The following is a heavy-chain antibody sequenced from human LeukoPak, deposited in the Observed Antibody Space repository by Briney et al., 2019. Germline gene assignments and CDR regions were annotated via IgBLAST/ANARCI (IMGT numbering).Heavy chain of an antibody. V-gene: IGHV4-39*01. CDR3: AKATIFSLTTDY. Sequence: PSETLSLTCTVSGGSISSSSYYWGWIRQPPGKGLEWIGSIYYSGSTCYNPSLKSRVTISVDTSKNQFSLKLSSVTAADTAVYYCAKATIFSLTTDYWGQGTLVTVSS. D-gene: IGHD3-9*01. CDR1: GGSISSSSYY. J-gene: IGHJ4*02. CDR2: IYYSGST.